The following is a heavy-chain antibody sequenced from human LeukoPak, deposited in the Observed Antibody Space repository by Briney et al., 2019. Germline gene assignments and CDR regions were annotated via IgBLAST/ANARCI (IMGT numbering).Heavy chain of an antibody. V-gene: IGHV4-39*01. CDR2: IYYTGIT. CDR1: GDSISSTTYN. D-gene: IGHD3-22*01. Sequence: SETLSLTCTVSGDSISSTTYNWGWIRQPPGKGLEWIGSIYYTGITYYNPSLKRRVTMSVDTSENQFSLNLNSVTAADTAVYYCARTRSSGYLTFDYWGQGILVTVSS. J-gene: IGHJ4*02. CDR3: ARTRSSGYLTFDY.